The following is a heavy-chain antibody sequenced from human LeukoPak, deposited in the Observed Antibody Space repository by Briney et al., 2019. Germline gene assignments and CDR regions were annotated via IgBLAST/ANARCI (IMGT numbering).Heavy chain of an antibody. D-gene: IGHD4-23*01. Sequence: GGSLRLSCAASGFSFSNFGMHWVRQAPGKGLEWVAFVQKDGSYAKYGDSVEGRFTISRDNSKNTLYLQMNSLTAEDTAVYYCARHYGGICPNYYYFYMDLWGKGTTVTVSS. J-gene: IGHJ6*03. CDR2: VQKDGSYA. CDR3: ARHYGGICPNYYYFYMDL. V-gene: IGHV3-30*02. CDR1: GFSFSNFG.